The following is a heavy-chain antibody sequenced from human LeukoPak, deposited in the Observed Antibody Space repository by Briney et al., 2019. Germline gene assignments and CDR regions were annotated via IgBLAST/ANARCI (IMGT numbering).Heavy chain of an antibody. J-gene: IGHJ6*03. CDR2: INADGSST. CDR3: ARGHYYMDV. CDR1: GFTFSSYW. V-gene: IGHV3-74*01. Sequence: GGSLRLSCAASGFTFSSYWMHWIRQAPGKGLVWVSRINADGSSTSYADSVKGRYTISRDNAKNTLYLQMNSLRAEDTAVYYCARGHYYMDVWGKGTTVTVSS.